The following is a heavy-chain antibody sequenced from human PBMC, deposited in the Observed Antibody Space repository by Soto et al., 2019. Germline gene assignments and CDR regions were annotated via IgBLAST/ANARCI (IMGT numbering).Heavy chain of an antibody. V-gene: IGHV2-70*04. J-gene: IGHJ3*02. CDR1: GFSLSTSGMR. Sequence: GSGPTLVNPTHTLTLTCTFSGFSLSTSGMRASWIRQPPGKALEWLARIDWDDDKFYSTSLKTRLTISKDTSKNQVVLTMTNMDPVDTATYYCARTAWAYYYDSSGYSMNAFDIWGQGTMVTVSS. CDR2: IDWDDDK. D-gene: IGHD3-22*01. CDR3: ARTAWAYYYDSSGYSMNAFDI.